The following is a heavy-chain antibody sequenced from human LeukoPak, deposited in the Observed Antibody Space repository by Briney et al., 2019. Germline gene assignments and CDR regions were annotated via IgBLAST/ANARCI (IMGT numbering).Heavy chain of an antibody. D-gene: IGHD2-2*02. CDR1: GGTFSSYT. V-gene: IGHV1-69*02. CDR3: ARGGLGAYCSSTSCYTETYHDAFDI. Sequence: ASVKVSCKASGGTFSSYTISWVRQAPGQGLEWMGRIIPILGIANYAQKFQGRVTITADESTSTAYMELSSLRSEDTAVYYCARGGLGAYCSSTSCYTETYHDAFDIWGQGTMVTVSS. CDR2: IIPILGIA. J-gene: IGHJ3*02.